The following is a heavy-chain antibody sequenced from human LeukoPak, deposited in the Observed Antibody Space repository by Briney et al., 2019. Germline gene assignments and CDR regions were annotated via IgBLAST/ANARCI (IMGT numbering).Heavy chain of an antibody. J-gene: IGHJ4*02. D-gene: IGHD2-15*01. V-gene: IGHV3-66*01. CDR1: GFTVSSNY. CDR2: IYSGGST. Sequence: SGGSLRLSCAGSGFTVSSNYMSWVGQAPGKGLEWVSVIYSGGSTYYADSVKGRFTISRDNSKNTLYLQMNSLRAEDTAVYYCATALGVDAVFDYRGQGTLVTVSS. CDR3: ATALGVDAVFDY.